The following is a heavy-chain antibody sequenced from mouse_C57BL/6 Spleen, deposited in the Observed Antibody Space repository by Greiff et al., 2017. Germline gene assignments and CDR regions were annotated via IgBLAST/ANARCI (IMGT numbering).Heavy chain of an antibody. J-gene: IGHJ2*01. CDR2: IDPETGGT. V-gene: IGHV1-15*01. CDR1: GYKFTDYE. Sequence: QVQLKQSGAELVRPGASVTLSCKASGYKFTDYEMHWVKQPPVHGLEWIGAIDPETGGTAYNQKFKGKAILTADKSSSTAYMELRSLTSEDSAVYYCTRGRTCATVVENYYWGQGTTLTVSS. D-gene: IGHD1-1*01. CDR3: TRGRTCATVVENYY.